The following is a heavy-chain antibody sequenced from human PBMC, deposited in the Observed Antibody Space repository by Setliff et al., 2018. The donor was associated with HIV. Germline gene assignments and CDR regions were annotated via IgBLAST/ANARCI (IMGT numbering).Heavy chain of an antibody. CDR2: IYHSGST. Sequence: LSLTCAVSGGSISNSNWWSWVRQPPGKGLEWIGEIYHSGSTNYNPSLKSRVTISVDKSKNQFSLKLSSVTAADTAVYYCARRGTEWLDFDYWGQGTLVTVSS. D-gene: IGHD3-3*01. J-gene: IGHJ4*02. CDR1: GGSISNSNW. V-gene: IGHV4-4*02. CDR3: ARRGTEWLDFDY.